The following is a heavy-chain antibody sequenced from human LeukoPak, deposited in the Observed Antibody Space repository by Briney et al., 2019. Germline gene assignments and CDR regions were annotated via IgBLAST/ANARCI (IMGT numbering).Heavy chain of an antibody. CDR1: GYTFTGHY. V-gene: IGHV1-2*02. CDR2: INPNSGGT. J-gene: IGHJ6*02. Sequence: ASVKASCKASGYTFTGHYMHWVRQAPGQGLEWVGWINPNSGGTNSAQKFQGRVTMTRDTSISTAYTELSSLRSDDTAVYYCAIPFSSSWSTYYFYYGMDVWGQGTTVTVSS. CDR3: AIPFSSSWSTYYFYYGMDV. D-gene: IGHD6-13*01.